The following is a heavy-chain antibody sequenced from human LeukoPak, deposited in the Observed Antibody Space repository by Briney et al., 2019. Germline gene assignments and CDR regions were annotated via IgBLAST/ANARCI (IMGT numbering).Heavy chain of an antibody. J-gene: IGHJ4*02. CDR3: ARAGPLTGYSLVPRGYYFDY. CDR2: IYYSGST. Sequence: SETLSLTCTVSGGSINSDDFFWSWIRQHPGRGLEWIGYIYYSGSTYNPSLKSRVTISVDTSKNQFSLRLSSVTAADTAVYYCARAGPLTGYSLVPRGYYFDYWGQGTLVTVSS. CDR1: GGSINSDDFF. V-gene: IGHV4-31*03. D-gene: IGHD3-9*01.